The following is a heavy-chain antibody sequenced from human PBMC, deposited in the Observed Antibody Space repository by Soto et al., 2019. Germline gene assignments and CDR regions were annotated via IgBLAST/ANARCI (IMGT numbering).Heavy chain of an antibody. CDR2: ISGSGGST. D-gene: IGHD3-22*01. CDR3: AKDLGHYDSSGYPDYFDY. V-gene: IGHV3-23*04. J-gene: IGHJ4*02. CDR1: GGTFSSYA. Sequence: VQLVQSGAEVKKPGSSVKVSCKASGGTFSSYAISWVRQAPGQGLEWVSTISGSGGSTYYADSVKGRFTISRDNSKNTLYLQMNSLRAEDTAVYYCAKDLGHYDSSGYPDYFDYWGQGTLVTVSS.